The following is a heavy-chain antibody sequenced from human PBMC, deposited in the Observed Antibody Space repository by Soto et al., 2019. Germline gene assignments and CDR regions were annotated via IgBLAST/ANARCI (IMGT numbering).Heavy chain of an antibody. CDR1: GGSFSGYY. D-gene: IGHD2-15*01. J-gene: IGHJ5*02. Sequence: SETLSLTCAVYGGSFSGYYWSWIRQPPGKGLEWIGEINHSGSTNYNPSLKSRVTISVDTSKNQFSLKLSSVTAADTAVYYCARLYCIFCCCYGAPRDLYDSCGQGSLDT. V-gene: IGHV4-34*01. CDR3: ARLYCIFCCCYGAPRDLYDS. CDR2: INHSGST.